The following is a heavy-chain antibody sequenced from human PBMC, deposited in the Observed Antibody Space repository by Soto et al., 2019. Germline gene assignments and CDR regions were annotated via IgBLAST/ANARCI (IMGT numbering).Heavy chain of an antibody. CDR3: ASGVAWIQLWTVDY. V-gene: IGHV4-61*01. CDR2: IYYSGST. D-gene: IGHD5-18*01. Sequence: SETLSLTCTVSGGSVSSGSYYWSWIRQPPGKGLEWIGYIYYSGSTNYNPSLKSRVTISVDTSKNQFSLKLSSVTAVDTAVYYCASGVAWIQLWTVDYWGQGTLVTVSS. J-gene: IGHJ4*02. CDR1: GGSVSSGSYY.